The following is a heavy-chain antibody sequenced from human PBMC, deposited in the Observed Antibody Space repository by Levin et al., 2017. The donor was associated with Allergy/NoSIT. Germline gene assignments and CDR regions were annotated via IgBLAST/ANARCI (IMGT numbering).Heavy chain of an antibody. CDR2: IIPIFGTA. CDR1: GGTFSSYA. J-gene: IGHJ5*02. D-gene: IGHD3-10*01. Sequence: SVKVSCKASGGTFSSYAISWVRQAPGQGLEWMGGIIPIFGTANYAQKFQGRVTITADESTSTAYMELSSLRSEDTAVYYCAREQTMVQGVIIQRNNWFDPWGQGTLVTVSS. CDR3: AREQTMVQGVIIQRNNWFDP. V-gene: IGHV1-69*13.